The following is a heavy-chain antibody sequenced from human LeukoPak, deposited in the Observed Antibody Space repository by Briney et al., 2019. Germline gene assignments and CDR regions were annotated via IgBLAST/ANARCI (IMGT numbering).Heavy chain of an antibody. CDR3: ARTSGGTYYYYGMDV. Sequence: ASVKVSCKASGYTFTSYGISWVRQAPGQGLEWMGWICAYNGNSNYAQKLQGRVTMTTDTSTSTAYMELRSLRSDDTAVYYCARTSGGTYYYYGMDVWGQGTTVTVSS. CDR1: GYTFTSYG. V-gene: IGHV1-18*01. CDR2: ICAYNGNS. J-gene: IGHJ6*02. D-gene: IGHD2-15*01.